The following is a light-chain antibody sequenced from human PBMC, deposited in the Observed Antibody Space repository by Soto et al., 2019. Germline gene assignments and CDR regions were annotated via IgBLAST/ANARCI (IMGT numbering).Light chain of an antibody. CDR2: DAS. V-gene: IGKV3-11*01. CDR1: QSVSSY. CDR3: QQRSNWLGT. J-gene: IGKJ4*01. Sequence: EIVLTQSPSTVSLSPGERATLSCRASQSVSSYLAWYQQKPGQAPRLLIYDASNRATGIPARFSGSGSGTDFTLTISSLEPEDFAVYYCQQRSNWLGTFGGGTKVDIK.